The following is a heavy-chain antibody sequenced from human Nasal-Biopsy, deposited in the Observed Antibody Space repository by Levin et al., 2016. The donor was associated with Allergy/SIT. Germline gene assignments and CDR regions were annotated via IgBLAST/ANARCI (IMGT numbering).Heavy chain of an antibody. CDR2: IQFDGRDK. Sequence: GESLKISCTTSGFTFSSYGMHWVRQAPGKGLEWVAYIQFDGRDKYYGESVQGQLTISRDNSRNTLYLQMNSLKIEDTAVYYCAKDAPRGDYVWVDYRNGLRSGCFDHWGQGTLVTVSS. D-gene: IGHD3-16*02. CDR3: AKDAPRGDYVWVDYRNGLRSGCFDH. V-gene: IGHV3-30*02. J-gene: IGHJ5*02. CDR1: GFTFSSYG.